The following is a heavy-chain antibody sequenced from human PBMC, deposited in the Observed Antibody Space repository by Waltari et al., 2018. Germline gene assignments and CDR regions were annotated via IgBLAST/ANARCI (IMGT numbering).Heavy chain of an antibody. J-gene: IGHJ4*02. V-gene: IGHV3-7*01. CDR1: GFTLSNNW. D-gene: IGHD1-26*01. CDR3: ARGSLVWDGVDH. Sequence: EVQVVESGGGFVQPGGSLRLPCAAFGFTLSNNWMSWVRQAPGKGPEWVANINQNGRGEFYVDSVKGRFTISRDNAKNSLYLQLNSLRAEDTAVYYCARGSLVWDGVDHWGQGTLVTVSS. CDR2: INQNGRGE.